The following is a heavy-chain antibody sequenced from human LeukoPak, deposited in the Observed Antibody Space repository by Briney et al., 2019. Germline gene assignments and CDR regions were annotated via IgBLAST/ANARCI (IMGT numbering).Heavy chain of an antibody. CDR3: ARDWAYCSGGSCYSNY. V-gene: IGHV3-7*01. D-gene: IGHD2-15*01. CDR2: LKQDGSEK. J-gene: IGHJ4*02. CDR1: GFTFSSYW. Sequence: GGSLRLACAASGFTFSSYWMSWVRQAPGKGVEWVANLKQDGSEKYYVDSVKGRFTISRDNTKNSLYLQMNSLRAEDTAVYYCARDWAYCSGGSCYSNYWGQGTLVTVSS.